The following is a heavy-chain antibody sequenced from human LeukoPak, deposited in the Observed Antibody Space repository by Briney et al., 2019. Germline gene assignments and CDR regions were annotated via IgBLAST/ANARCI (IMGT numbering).Heavy chain of an antibody. D-gene: IGHD5-18*01. V-gene: IGHV4-59*01. CDR2: IYYSGST. Sequence: SETLSLTCTVSGGSISSYYWSWIRQPPGKGLEWIGYIYYSGSTNYNPSLKSRVTISVDTSKYQFSLKLSSVTAADTAVYYCAREGYSYGLDYWGQGTLVTVSS. CDR1: GGSISSYY. CDR3: AREGYSYGLDY. J-gene: IGHJ4*02.